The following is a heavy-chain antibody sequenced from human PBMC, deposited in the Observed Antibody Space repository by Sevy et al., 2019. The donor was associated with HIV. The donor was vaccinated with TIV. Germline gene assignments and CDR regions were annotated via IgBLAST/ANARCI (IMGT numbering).Heavy chain of an antibody. Sequence: GGSLRLSCAASGFTFSSYAMHWVRQAPGKGLEWVAVISYDGSNKYYADSVKGRFTISRDNSKNTLYLQMNSLRAEDTAVDYCAMILGYCSSTSCYWGAFDIWGQGTMVTVSS. J-gene: IGHJ3*02. CDR3: AMILGYCSSTSCYWGAFDI. CDR2: ISYDGSNK. CDR1: GFTFSSYA. D-gene: IGHD2-2*01. V-gene: IGHV3-30-3*01.